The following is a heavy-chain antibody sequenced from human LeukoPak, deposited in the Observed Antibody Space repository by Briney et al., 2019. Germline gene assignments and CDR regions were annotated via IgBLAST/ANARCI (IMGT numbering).Heavy chain of an antibody. Sequence: PSETLSLTCTVSGGSISSSSYYWSWIRQPAGKGLEWIGRIYPSGSTNYNPSLESRVTMSIDTSKNQFSLRLRSVTAADTAVYYCASGGGDGYNYWFDYWGRGTLVTVSS. CDR2: IYPSGST. CDR1: GGSISSSSYY. CDR3: ASGGGDGYNYWFDY. J-gene: IGHJ4*02. V-gene: IGHV4-61*02. D-gene: IGHD5-24*01.